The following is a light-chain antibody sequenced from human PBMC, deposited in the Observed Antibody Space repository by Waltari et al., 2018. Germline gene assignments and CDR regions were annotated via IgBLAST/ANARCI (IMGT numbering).Light chain of an antibody. Sequence: QSALTQPPSASVSPGQSVTISCTGTSSDVGGYNYVSWYQQDPGKAPKLMIYEVSKRPSGVPDRFSGSKSRNTASRTFSGLQAEDEADYYCSSYAGSNPDVIVGGGTKLTVL. CDR2: EVS. CDR1: SSDVGGYNY. V-gene: IGLV2-8*01. J-gene: IGLJ2*01. CDR3: SSYAGSNPDVI.